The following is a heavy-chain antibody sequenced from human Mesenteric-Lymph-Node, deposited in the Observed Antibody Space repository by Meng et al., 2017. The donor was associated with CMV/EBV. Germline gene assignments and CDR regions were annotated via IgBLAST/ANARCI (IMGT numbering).Heavy chain of an antibody. J-gene: IGHJ4*02. D-gene: IGHD3-10*01. CDR1: GGSVRGAGNY. CDR3: ARGLRTYGSGAGYDS. CDR2: IYYTGSP. Sequence: SGGSVRGAGNYWSWIRQPPGKGLEWIGYIYYTGSPNYNRSLKSRVSISVDTSKNQFSLKLSSVTAADTAMYYCARGLRTYGSGAGYDSWGQGTLVTVSS. V-gene: IGHV4-61*08.